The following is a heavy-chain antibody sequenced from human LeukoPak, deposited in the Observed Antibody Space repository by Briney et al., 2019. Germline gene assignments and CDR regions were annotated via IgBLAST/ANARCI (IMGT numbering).Heavy chain of an antibody. V-gene: IGHV1-46*01. CDR1: GYTFTSYY. CDR3: ARASRTTGYDSSGYYYDY. D-gene: IGHD3-22*01. Sequence: GASVKVSCKASGYTFTSYYMHWVRQAPGQGLEWMGLINPTGGSTGYAQKFQGRVTMTRDMSTSTVYMELSSLRSEDTAVYYCARASRTTGYDSSGYYYDYWGQGTLVTVSS. CDR2: INPTGGST. J-gene: IGHJ4*02.